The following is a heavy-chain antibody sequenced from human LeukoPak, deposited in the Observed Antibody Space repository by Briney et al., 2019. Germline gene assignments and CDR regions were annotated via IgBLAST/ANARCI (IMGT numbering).Heavy chain of an antibody. Sequence: GGSLRLSCAASGFTFSSYAMHWVRQAPGKGLEWVAVISYDGSNKYYADSVKGRFTISRDNSKNTLYLQMNSLRAEDTALYYCAKDKGSSWYLGLDYWGQGTLVTVSS. V-gene: IGHV3-30*04. CDR3: AKDKGSSWYLGLDY. J-gene: IGHJ4*02. CDR1: GFTFSSYA. CDR2: ISYDGSNK. D-gene: IGHD6-13*01.